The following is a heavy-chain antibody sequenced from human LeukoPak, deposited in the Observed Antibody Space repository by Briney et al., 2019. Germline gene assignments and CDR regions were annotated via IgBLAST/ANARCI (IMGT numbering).Heavy chain of an antibody. J-gene: IGHJ3*02. Sequence: SETLPLTCTVSGGSISSYYWSWIRQPPGKGLEWIGYIYYSGSTNYNPSLKSRVTISVDTSKNQFSLKLSSVTAADTAVYYCARDKYAYRDAFDIWGQGTMVTVSS. V-gene: IGHV4-59*01. CDR1: GGSISSYY. CDR2: IYYSGST. D-gene: IGHD2-2*01. CDR3: ARDKYAYRDAFDI.